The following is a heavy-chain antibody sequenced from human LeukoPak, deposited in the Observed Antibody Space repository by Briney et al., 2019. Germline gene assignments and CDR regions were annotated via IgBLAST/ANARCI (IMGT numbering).Heavy chain of an antibody. V-gene: IGHV3-48*01. CDR3: ARDIAITMVRGVIGY. CDR1: GFTFNTYS. CDR2: ISRSSSSI. D-gene: IGHD3-10*01. J-gene: IGHJ4*02. Sequence: GGSLRLSCAASGFTFNTYSMNWVRQAPGKGLEWISYISRSSSSIWYADSVKGRVTISRDNAKNSLYLQMNSLRAEDTAVYYCARDIAITMVRGVIGYWGQGTLVTVSS.